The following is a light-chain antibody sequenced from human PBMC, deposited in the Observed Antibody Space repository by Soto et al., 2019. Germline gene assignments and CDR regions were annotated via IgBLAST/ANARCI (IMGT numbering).Light chain of an antibody. J-gene: IGKJ2*01. CDR3: QQYNEWPFT. V-gene: IGKV3-15*01. CDR1: QSVATN. Sequence: ELGMTQSPATLSVSPGERATLSCRASQSVATNLAWYQQKPGQSPRLLIYGASTRATGIPAGFSGDGSGTAFTLTISSLQSEDFAVYFCQQYNEWPFTFGQSTKLEIK. CDR2: GAS.